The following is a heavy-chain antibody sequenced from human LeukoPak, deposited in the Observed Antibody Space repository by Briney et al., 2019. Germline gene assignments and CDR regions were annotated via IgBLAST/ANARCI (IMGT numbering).Heavy chain of an antibody. CDR2: IYPGDSHT. CDR3: ARSQNVYYYYYGMDV. Sequence: GESLKISCKGSGYSFTSYWIGWVRQVPGKGLEWMGIIYPGDSHTRYSPSFQGQVTISADKSISTAYLQWSSLKASDTAMYYCARSQNVYYYYYGMDVWGQGTTVTVSS. J-gene: IGHJ6*02. CDR1: GYSFTSYW. V-gene: IGHV5-51*01.